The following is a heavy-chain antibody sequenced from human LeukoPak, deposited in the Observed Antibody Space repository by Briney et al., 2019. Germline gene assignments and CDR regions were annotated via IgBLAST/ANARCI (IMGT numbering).Heavy chain of an antibody. CDR3: ARGSSYGFSMGY. J-gene: IGHJ4*02. V-gene: IGHV1-18*01. CDR2: ITTYNGDT. Sequence: ASVKVSCKASGYTFTSYGINWVRQAPGQGLEWMGWITTYNGDTNYAQKLQGRVTMTSDTSTSTAYMELRSRTSDDTAVYYCARGSSYGFSMGYWGQGTLVAVSS. D-gene: IGHD5-18*01. CDR1: GYTFTSYG.